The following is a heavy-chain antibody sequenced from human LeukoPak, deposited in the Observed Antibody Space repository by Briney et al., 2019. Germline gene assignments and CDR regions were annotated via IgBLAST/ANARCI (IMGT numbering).Heavy chain of an antibody. J-gene: IGHJ4*02. CDR1: GGSISSGSYY. CDR2: IYTSGST. D-gene: IGHD1-26*01. Sequence: PSETLSLTCTVSGGSISSGSYYWSWIRQPAGTGLEWIGRIYTSGSTNYNPSLKSRVPISVDTSKNQFSLKLSSVTAADTAVYYCARDSRIVGATGNFDYWGQGTLVTVSS. CDR3: ARDSRIVGATGNFDY. V-gene: IGHV4-61*02.